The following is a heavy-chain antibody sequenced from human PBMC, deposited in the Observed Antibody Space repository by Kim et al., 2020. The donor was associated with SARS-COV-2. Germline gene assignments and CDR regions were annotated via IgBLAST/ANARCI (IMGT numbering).Heavy chain of an antibody. CDR3: ARDRGGPLRYVDWSNNYFDY. Sequence: GGSLRLSCAASGFIFSSYEMNWVRQAPGKGLEWVSYISSSGSTIYYADSVKGRFTISRDNAKNSLYLQMNSLRAEDTAVYYCARDRGGPLRYVDWSNNYFDYWGQGTLVTVSS. D-gene: IGHD3-9*01. V-gene: IGHV3-48*03. CDR2: ISSSGSTI. CDR1: GFIFSSYE. J-gene: IGHJ4*02.